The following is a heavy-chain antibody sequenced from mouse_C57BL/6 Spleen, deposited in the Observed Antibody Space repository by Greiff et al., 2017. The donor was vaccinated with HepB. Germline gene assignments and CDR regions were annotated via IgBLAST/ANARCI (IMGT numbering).Heavy chain of an antibody. Sequence: EVQLQQSGAELVKPGASVMLSCTASGFNIKDYYMHWVKQRTEQGLEWIGRIDPEDGETKYAPKFQGKATITADTSSNTAYLQLRSLTSEDTAVYYCARTLYYGSTHFDYWGQGTTLTVSS. D-gene: IGHD1-1*01. J-gene: IGHJ2*01. CDR3: ARTLYYGSTHFDY. CDR1: GFNIKDYY. CDR2: IDPEDGET. V-gene: IGHV14-2*01.